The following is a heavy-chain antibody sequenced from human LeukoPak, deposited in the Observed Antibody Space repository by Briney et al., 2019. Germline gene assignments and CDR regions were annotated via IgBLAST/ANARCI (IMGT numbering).Heavy chain of an antibody. V-gene: IGHV4-59*01. CDR2: IYYSGST. D-gene: IGHD6-19*01. J-gene: IGHJ4*02. CDR1: GGSISSYD. CDR3: ARAISGYSSGWYAGYYFDY. Sequence: SETLSLTCTVSGGSISSYDWSWIRQPPGKGLEWIGYIYYSGSTNYNPSLKSRVTISVDTSKNQFSLKLSSVTAADTAVYYCARAISGYSSGWYAGYYFDYWGQGTLVTVSS.